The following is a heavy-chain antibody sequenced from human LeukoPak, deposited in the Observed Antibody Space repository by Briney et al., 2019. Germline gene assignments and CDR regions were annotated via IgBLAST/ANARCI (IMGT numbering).Heavy chain of an antibody. V-gene: IGHV1-69*05. D-gene: IGHD3-22*01. CDR1: GDTFRRYA. CDR2: NLPIFGTV. CDR3: ARDGRYYYDSSGFNDAFDI. Sequence: ASVKVSCKASGDTFRRYAMSWVRQAPGQGLEWMGGNLPIFGTVNYAQKVQGRGTMTKDMSTSTVYMELSSLRSEDTAVYYCARDGRYYYDSSGFNDAFDIWGQGTMVTVSS. J-gene: IGHJ3*02.